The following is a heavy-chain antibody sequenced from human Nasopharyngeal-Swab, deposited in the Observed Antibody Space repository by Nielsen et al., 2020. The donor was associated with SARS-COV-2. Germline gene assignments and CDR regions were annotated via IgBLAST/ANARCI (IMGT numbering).Heavy chain of an antibody. CDR2: ISWNSGSI. D-gene: IGHD2-2*01. J-gene: IGHJ4*02. V-gene: IGHV3-9*01. Sequence: PGKGLEWVSGISWNSGSIGYADSVKGRFTISRDNAKNSLYLRMNSLRAEDTALYYCAKGDSGGSTSYTDYWGQGTLVTVSS. CDR3: AKGDSGGSTSYTDY.